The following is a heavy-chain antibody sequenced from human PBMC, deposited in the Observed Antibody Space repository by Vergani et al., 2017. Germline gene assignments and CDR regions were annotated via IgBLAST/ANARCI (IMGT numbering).Heavy chain of an antibody. J-gene: IGHJ4*02. CDR3: AKVLTYSSSWRFRVYYFDY. CDR2: ISGSGGST. Sequence: EVQLLESGGGLVQPGGSLRLSCAASGFTFSSYAMSWVRQAPGQGLEWVSAISGSGGSTYYADSVKGRFTISRDNSKNTLYLQMNSLRAEDTAVYYCAKVLTYSSSWRFRVYYFDYWGQGTLVTVSS. CDR1: GFTFSSYA. V-gene: IGHV3-23*01. D-gene: IGHD6-13*01.